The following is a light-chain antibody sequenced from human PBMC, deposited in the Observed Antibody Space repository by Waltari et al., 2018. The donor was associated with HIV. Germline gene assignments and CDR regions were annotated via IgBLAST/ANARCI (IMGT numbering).Light chain of an antibody. CDR2: ENN. CDR3: GTWDSSLSAGVV. CDR1: SSNIGNFY. J-gene: IGLJ2*01. Sequence: QSVLTQPPSVSAAPGQKVTISCSGSSSNIGNFYLSWYQQLPGTAPKLPIYENNKRPSGIPDRFSGSKSGTSATLGITGLQTGDEANYYCGTWDSSLSAGVVFGGGTKLTVL. V-gene: IGLV1-51*02.